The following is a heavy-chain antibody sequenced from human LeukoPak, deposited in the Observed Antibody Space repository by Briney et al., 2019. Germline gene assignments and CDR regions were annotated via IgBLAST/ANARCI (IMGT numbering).Heavy chain of an antibody. CDR1: GFTFSSYW. CDR2: IKQDGSEK. CDR3: ASTRSGYYFDY. V-gene: IGHV3-7*01. Sequence: GGSLRLSCAASGFTFSSYWMSWVRQAPGEGLEWVANIKQDGSEKYYVDSVKGRFTISRDNAKNSLYLRVNSLRAEDTAVYYCASTRSGYYFDYWGQGTLVTVSS. D-gene: IGHD6-19*01. J-gene: IGHJ4*02.